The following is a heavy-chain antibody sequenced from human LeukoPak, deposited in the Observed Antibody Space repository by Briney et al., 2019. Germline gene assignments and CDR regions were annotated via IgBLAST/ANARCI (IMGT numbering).Heavy chain of an antibody. D-gene: IGHD4-17*01. V-gene: IGHV1-2*04. J-gene: IGHJ4*02. CDR3: AREDGDYVSQYYFDY. Sequence: ASVKVSCKASGYTFIGYYMHWVRQAPGQGLEWMGWINPNSGGTNYAQKFQGWVTMTRDTSISTAYMELSRLRSDDTAVYYCAREDGDYVSQYYFDYWGQGTLVTVSS. CDR2: INPNSGGT. CDR1: GYTFIGYY.